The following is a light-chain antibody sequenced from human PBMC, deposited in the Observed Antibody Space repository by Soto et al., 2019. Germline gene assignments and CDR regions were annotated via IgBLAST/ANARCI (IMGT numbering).Light chain of an antibody. CDR1: QSVGSF. V-gene: IGKV3-15*01. J-gene: IGKJ4*01. CDR2: GAS. Sequence: EIVLTQSPGTLFLSPGEGGTISCRASQSVGSFLACYRQKPGQAPRLLIYGASTRANGIPARFSGSGSGTEFILTISSLQSEDFAVYDCQQYNKWHPLTFGGGTKVDI. CDR3: QQYNKWHPLT.